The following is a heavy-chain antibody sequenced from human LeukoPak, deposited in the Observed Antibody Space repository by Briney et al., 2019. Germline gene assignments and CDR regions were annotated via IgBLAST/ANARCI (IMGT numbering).Heavy chain of an antibody. CDR2: IKQDGSEK. J-gene: IGHJ4*02. CDR3: ASDFGSGSFFAY. CDR1: GFTFSTHW. Sequence: GGSLRLSCAASGFTFSTHWMSWVRQIPGKGLEGVANIKQDGSEKHYVDPVRGRFTISRDNAESSLYLQMNSLRAEDTAVYYCASDFGSGSFFAYWGQGTLVTVSS. V-gene: IGHV3-7*03. D-gene: IGHD3-10*01.